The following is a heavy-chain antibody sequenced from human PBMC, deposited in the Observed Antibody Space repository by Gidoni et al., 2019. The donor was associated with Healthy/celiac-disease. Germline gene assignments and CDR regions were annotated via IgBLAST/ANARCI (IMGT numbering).Heavy chain of an antibody. V-gene: IGHV3-23*01. D-gene: IGHD2-8*01. CDR3: ASLYRYYYYYMDV. Sequence: EVQLLESGGGLVQPGGSLRLSCAASGFTFNSYALSWVRQAPGKGLEWVSAISGSGDSTYYADSVKGRFTIFRDNSKNTLYLQMNSLRAEDTAVYYCASLYRYYYYYMDVWGKGTTVTVSS. CDR2: ISGSGDST. CDR1: GFTFNSYA. J-gene: IGHJ6*03.